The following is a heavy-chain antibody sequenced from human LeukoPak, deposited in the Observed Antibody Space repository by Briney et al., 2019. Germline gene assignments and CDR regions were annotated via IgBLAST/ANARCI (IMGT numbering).Heavy chain of an antibody. D-gene: IGHD6-13*01. CDR1: GFTFTSYW. Sequence: PGGSLRLSCAASGFTFTSYWMHWVRQAPGKGLVWVSRINSDGSSTNYADSVKGRFTISRDNAKNSLYLQMNSLRAEDTAVYYCAKDSDSSSWYGWAQDYWGQGTLVAVSS. J-gene: IGHJ4*02. CDR2: INSDGSST. CDR3: AKDSDSSSWYGWAQDY. V-gene: IGHV3-74*01.